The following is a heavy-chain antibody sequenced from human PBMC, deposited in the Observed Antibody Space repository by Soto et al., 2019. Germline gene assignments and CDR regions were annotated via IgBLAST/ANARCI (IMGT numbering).Heavy chain of an antibody. CDR3: ARQRGYDFWSGYLDV. D-gene: IGHD3-3*01. Sequence: GESLKISCKGSGYSFTSYWIGWVRQMPGKGLEWMGIIYPGDSDTRYSPSFQGQVTISADKSISTAYLQWSSLKASDTAMYYCARQRGYDFWSGYLDVWGQGTTVTVSS. V-gene: IGHV5-51*01. CDR2: IYPGDSDT. J-gene: IGHJ6*02. CDR1: GYSFTSYW.